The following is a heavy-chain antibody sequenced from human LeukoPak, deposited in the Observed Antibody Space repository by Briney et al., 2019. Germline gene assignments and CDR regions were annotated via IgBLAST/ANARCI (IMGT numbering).Heavy chain of an antibody. Sequence: GASVKVSCKASGGTFSSYAISWVRQAPGQGLEWMGGIIPIFGTANYAQKFQGGVTITADESTSTAYMELSSLRSEDTAVYYCARERHVCRSTSCYEDYFDYWGQGTLVTVSS. CDR1: GGTFSSYA. J-gene: IGHJ4*02. D-gene: IGHD2-2*01. CDR3: ARERHVCRSTSCYEDYFDY. CDR2: IIPIFGTA. V-gene: IGHV1-69*13.